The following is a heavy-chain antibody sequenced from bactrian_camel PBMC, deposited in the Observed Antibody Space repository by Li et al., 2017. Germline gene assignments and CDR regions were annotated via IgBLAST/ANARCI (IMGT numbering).Heavy chain of an antibody. CDR3: VKGLVSDYGRMGWDYYR. J-gene: IGHJ4*01. D-gene: IGHD1*01. CDR1: GYTSSGYC. V-gene: IGHV3S67*01. Sequence: DVQLVESGGGSVQAGGSLRLSCIVSGYTSSGYCLGWFRQSPSKVREAVATIDSSGGTNYANAVKGRFTISKDNAKNTLYLQLNSLKAEDTVMYYCVKGLVSDYGRMGWDYYRRGQGTQVTVS. CDR2: IDSSGGT.